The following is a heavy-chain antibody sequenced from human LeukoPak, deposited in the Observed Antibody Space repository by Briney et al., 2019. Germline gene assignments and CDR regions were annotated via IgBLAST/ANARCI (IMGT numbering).Heavy chain of an antibody. CDR1: GFTFSDYY. D-gene: IGHD6-6*01. CDR3: ARSRTGSSSIIDY. Sequence: GGSLRLSRAASGFTFSDYYMSWIRQAPGKGLEYISYISSSGSMIYYADSVKGRFTISRDNAKNSLYLQMNSLRAEDTAVYYCARSRTGSSSIIDYWGQGSLVTVSS. CDR2: ISSSGSMI. V-gene: IGHV3-11*04. J-gene: IGHJ4*02.